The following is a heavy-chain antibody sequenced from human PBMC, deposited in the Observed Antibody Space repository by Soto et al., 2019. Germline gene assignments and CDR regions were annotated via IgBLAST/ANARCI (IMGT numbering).Heavy chain of an antibody. D-gene: IGHD3-16*01. CDR1: GFTVSSNY. CDR2: IYSGGST. J-gene: IGHJ6*02. CDR3: ARVGGQYYYYYYGMDV. Sequence: PGGSLRLSCAASGFTVSSNYMSWVRQAPGKGLEWVSVIYSGGSTYCADSVKGRFTISRDNSKNTLYLQMNSLRAEDTAVYYCARVGGQYYYYYYGMDVWGQGTTVTVSS. V-gene: IGHV3-53*01.